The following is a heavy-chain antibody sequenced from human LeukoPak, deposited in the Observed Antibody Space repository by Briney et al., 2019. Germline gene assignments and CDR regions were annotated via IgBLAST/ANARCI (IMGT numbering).Heavy chain of an antibody. CDR3: ARVFGYEYYYMDV. V-gene: IGHV4-59*01. CDR1: GGSINNYY. D-gene: IGHD5-18*01. Sequence: SETLSLTCTVSGGSINNYYWNWIRQPPGKGLEWIGYIYYSGSPNYNPSLKSRVTISKDTSKNQFSLKLNSVTAADTAVYCCARVFGYEYYYMDVWGKGTTVTVSS. J-gene: IGHJ6*03. CDR2: IYYSGSP.